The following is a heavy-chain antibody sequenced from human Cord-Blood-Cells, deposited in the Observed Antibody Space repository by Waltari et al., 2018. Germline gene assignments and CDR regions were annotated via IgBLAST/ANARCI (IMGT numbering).Heavy chain of an antibody. V-gene: IGHV1-69*01. CDR2: IIPIFGTA. CDR1: GGTFSSYA. CDR3: ARVVDTAMVYWYFDL. D-gene: IGHD5-18*01. Sequence: QVQLVQSGAEVKKPGSSVKVSCKASGGTFSSYAISWVRQAPGQGLEWMGGIIPIFGTANDAQKFQGRVTITADEATSTAYMELRRLRSEDTAVYYCARVVDTAMVYWYFDLWGRGTLVTVSS. J-gene: IGHJ2*01.